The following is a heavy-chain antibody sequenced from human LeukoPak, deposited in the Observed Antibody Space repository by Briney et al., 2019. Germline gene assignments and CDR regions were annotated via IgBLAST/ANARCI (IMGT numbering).Heavy chain of an antibody. D-gene: IGHD3-9*01. Sequence: ASVKVSFKASGYTFTSYGISWVRQAPGQGLEWMGRINPNSGGTNYAQKFQGRVTMTRDTSISTAYMELSRLRSDDTAVYYGARGFLHYDILTGYQKQGSWFDPWGQGTLVTVSS. CDR3: ARGFLHYDILTGYQKQGSWFDP. J-gene: IGHJ5*02. V-gene: IGHV1-2*06. CDR1: GYTFTSYG. CDR2: INPNSGGT.